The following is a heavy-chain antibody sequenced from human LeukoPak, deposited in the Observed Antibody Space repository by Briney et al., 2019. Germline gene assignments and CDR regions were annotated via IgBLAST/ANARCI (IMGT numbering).Heavy chain of an antibody. CDR2: INGAGSST. CDR1: GFTFSSHW. V-gene: IGHV3-74*01. Sequence: PGGSLRLSRAASGFTFSSHWMHWVRQAPGKGLVWVSRINGAGSSTSYADSVKGRFTVSRDNAKNTLNLQMNSLRAEDTAVYYCARAGYTSGADYWGQGTLVTVSS. D-gene: IGHD5-18*01. J-gene: IGHJ4*02. CDR3: ARAGYTSGADY.